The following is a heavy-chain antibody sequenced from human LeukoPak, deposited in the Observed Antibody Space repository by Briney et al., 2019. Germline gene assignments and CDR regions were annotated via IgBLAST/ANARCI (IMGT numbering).Heavy chain of an antibody. CDR2: IHYTGST. D-gene: IGHD2-21*02. J-gene: IGHJ6*02. Sequence: PSETLSLTCLVSGASISGSHWSWIRQPPGKGLEWLGYIHYTGSTDYNPSLRSRVTLSIDMSKNQFSLRLSSVTAADTAVYYCARTGGDCSSGLCYYAMDVWGQGTTVTVS. CDR1: GASISGSH. CDR3: ARTGGDCSSGLCYYAMDV. V-gene: IGHV4-59*01.